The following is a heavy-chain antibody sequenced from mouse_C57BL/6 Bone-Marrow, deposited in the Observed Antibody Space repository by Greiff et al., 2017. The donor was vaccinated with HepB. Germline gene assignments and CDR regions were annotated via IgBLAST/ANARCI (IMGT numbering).Heavy chain of an antibody. CDR2: IWSDGST. CDR3: ARHGAITTVVATYYAMDY. CDR1: GFSLTSSG. Sequence: VMLVESGPGLVAPSQSLSITCTVSGFSLTSSGVHWVRQPPGKGLEWLVVIWSDGSTTYNSALKSRLSISKDNSKSQVFLKMNSLQTDDTAMYYCARHGAITTVVATYYAMDYWGQGTSVTVSS. J-gene: IGHJ4*01. D-gene: IGHD1-1*01. V-gene: IGHV2-6-1*01.